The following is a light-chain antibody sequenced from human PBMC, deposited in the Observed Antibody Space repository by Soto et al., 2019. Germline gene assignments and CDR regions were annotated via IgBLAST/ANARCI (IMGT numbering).Light chain of an antibody. Sequence: DIQMTQSPSTLSASVGDRVTITCRASQIITNRLAWYQQKPGKAPKVLIYDASNLESGVPSRFSGSRSGTEFILTISSLQPDDFANYYCQHYGGMWTFGQGTNVDIK. J-gene: IGKJ1*01. CDR3: QHYGGMWT. CDR2: DAS. CDR1: QIITNR. V-gene: IGKV1-5*01.